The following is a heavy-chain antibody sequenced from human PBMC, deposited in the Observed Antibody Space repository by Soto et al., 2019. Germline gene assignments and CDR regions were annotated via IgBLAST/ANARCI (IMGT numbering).Heavy chain of an antibody. CDR2: ISYDGSNK. V-gene: IGHV3-30-3*01. CDR1: GFTFSSYA. J-gene: IGHJ4*02. Sequence: TVGSLRLSCAASGFTFSSYAMHWVRQAPGKGLEWVAVISYDGSNKYYADSVKGRFTISRDNSKNTLYLQMNSLRAEDTAVYYCASLIVGATHFDYWGQGTLVTVSS. D-gene: IGHD1-26*01. CDR3: ASLIVGATHFDY.